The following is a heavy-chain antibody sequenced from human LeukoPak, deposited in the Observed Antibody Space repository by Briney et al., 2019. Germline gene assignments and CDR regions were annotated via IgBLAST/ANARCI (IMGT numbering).Heavy chain of an antibody. J-gene: IGHJ4*02. V-gene: IGHV3-11*01. CDR2: ISSSGSTI. D-gene: IGHD6-19*01. CDR1: GFTFSDYY. CDR3: ASPKLGYSSGWSVGVDY. Sequence: PGGSLRLSCAASGFTFSDYYMSWIRQAPGKGLEWVSYISSSGSTIYYADSVKGRFTISRDNAKNSLYLQMNSLRAEDTAVYYCASPKLGYSSGWSVGVDYWGQGTLVTVSS.